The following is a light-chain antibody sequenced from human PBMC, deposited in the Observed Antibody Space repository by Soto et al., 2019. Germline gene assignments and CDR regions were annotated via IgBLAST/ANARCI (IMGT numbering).Light chain of an antibody. Sequence: QSVLTQPASVSGSPGQSITISCTGTSSDLGAYNFVSWYQQPPGRAPKLLIYEVSNRPSAISDRFSGSKSGNTASLTISGLQAEDEADYFCSSHSPTYTYVFGTGTKVTVL. CDR3: SSHSPTYTYV. CDR1: SSDLGAYNF. V-gene: IGLV2-14*01. CDR2: EVS. J-gene: IGLJ1*01.